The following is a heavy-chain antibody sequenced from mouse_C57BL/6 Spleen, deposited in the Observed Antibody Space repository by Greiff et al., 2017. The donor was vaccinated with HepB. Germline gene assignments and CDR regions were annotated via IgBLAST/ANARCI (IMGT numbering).Heavy chain of an antibody. V-gene: IGHV1-5*01. CDR2: IYPGNSDM. CDR3: TADPN. CDR1: GYTFTSYW. J-gene: IGHJ3*01. Sequence: EVQLQQSGTVLARPGASVKMSCKTSGYTFTSYWMHWVKQRPGQGLEWIGAIYPGNSDMSYNQKFKGKAKLTAVTSASTAYMELSSLTNEDAAVYYGTADPNWGQGTLVTVSA.